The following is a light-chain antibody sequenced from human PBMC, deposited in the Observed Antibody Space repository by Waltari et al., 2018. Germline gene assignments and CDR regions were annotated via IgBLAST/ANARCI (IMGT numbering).Light chain of an antibody. CDR1: EGVKNN. CDR3: HQYNTLPLT. Sequence: TGRSREGVKNNVAWYQQQPGKAPKVLVHKASRLESGVPSRFSGSGYGTEFTLTISSLEPDDFATYYCHQYNTLPLTFGGGTKVEIK. CDR2: KAS. J-gene: IGKJ4*01. V-gene: IGKV1-5*03.